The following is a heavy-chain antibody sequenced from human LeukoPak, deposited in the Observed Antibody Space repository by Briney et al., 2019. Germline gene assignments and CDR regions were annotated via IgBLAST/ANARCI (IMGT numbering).Heavy chain of an antibody. J-gene: IGHJ4*02. CDR1: GGTFSSYA. Sequence: ASVKVSCKASGGTFSSYAISWVRQAPGQGLEWMGGIIPIFGTANYAQKFQGRVTITADESTSTAYMELSSLRSEDTAVYYCAREGVGASKFFGYWGQGTLVTVSS. D-gene: IGHD1-26*01. CDR2: IIPIFGTA. CDR3: AREGVGASKFFGY. V-gene: IGHV1-69*13.